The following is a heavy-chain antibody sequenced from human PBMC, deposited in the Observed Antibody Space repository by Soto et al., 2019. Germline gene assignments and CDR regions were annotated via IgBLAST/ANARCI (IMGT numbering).Heavy chain of an antibody. CDR1: GASISGFY. J-gene: IGHJ6*02. D-gene: IGHD3-10*01. CDR3: ASGEGPNGLDV. CDR2: IYYSGST. Sequence: QVQLQESGPGLVKPSETLSLTCTVSGASISGFYWSWIRQPPGKGLEWIGYIYYSGSTNYNPSLKSRVTISLDTAKNQFSLKLSSVTAADTAVYYCASGEGPNGLDVWGQGTTVTVSS. V-gene: IGHV4-59*01.